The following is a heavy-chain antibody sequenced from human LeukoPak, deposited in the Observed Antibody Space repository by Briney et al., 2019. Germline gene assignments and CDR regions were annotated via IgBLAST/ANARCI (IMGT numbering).Heavy chain of an antibody. D-gene: IGHD3-16*02. V-gene: IGHV1-69*06. CDR3: ARASYDYVWGSSRFDY. Sequence: SVKVSCKASGYTFTSYAISWVRQAPGQGLEWMGGIIPIFGTANYAQKFQGRVTITADKSTSTAYMELSSLRSEDTAVYYCARASYDYVWGSSRFDYWGQGTLVTVSS. CDR2: IIPIFGTA. J-gene: IGHJ4*02. CDR1: GYTFTSYA.